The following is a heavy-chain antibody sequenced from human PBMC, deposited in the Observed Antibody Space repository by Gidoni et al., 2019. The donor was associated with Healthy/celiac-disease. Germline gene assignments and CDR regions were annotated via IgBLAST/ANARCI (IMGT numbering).Heavy chain of an antibody. CDR3: ARGEESTMVQGSSWFDP. CDR1: GFTFSSYG. J-gene: IGHJ5*02. Sequence: QVQLVESGGGVVQPGRSLRLSCAASGFTFSSYGMHWVRQAPGKGLEWVAVIWYDGSNKYYADSVKGRFTISRDNSKNTLYLQMNSLRAEDTAVYYCARGEESTMVQGSSWFDPWGQGTLVTVSS. CDR2: IWYDGSNK. D-gene: IGHD3-10*01. V-gene: IGHV3-33*01.